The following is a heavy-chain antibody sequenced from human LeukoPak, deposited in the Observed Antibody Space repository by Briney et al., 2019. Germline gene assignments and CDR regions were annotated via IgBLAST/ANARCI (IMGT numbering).Heavy chain of an antibody. CDR3: ARPLPDYYDILTPGKSFDS. V-gene: IGHV1-18*01. J-gene: IGHJ4*02. CDR1: GYTFTGYG. Sequence: ASVKVSCKTSGYTFTGYGVSWVRQAPGQGLEWVGCIMTYNDDTNYAQKFQGRVTMTTDTSTSTAYMELSSPRSDDTAVYYCARPLPDYYDILTPGKSFDSWGQGTLVTVSS. CDR2: IMTYNDDT. D-gene: IGHD3-9*01.